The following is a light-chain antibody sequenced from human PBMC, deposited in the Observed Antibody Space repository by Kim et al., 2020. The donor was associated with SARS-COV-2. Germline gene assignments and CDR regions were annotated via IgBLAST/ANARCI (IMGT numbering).Light chain of an antibody. CDR3: SSRDSSGNGLV. Sequence: SSELTQDPAVSVALGQTVKITCQGDNLRSYYASWYQQKAGQAPLLVMYGKDRRPSGIPDRISGSSSGDSASLIITGARAQDEADYYCSSRDSSGNGLVFGGGTQLTVL. CDR2: GKD. J-gene: IGLJ3*02. CDR1: NLRSYY. V-gene: IGLV3-19*01.